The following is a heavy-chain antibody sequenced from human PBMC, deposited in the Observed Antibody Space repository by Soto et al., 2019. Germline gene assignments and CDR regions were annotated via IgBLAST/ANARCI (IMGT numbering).Heavy chain of an antibody. CDR2: IIPILGIA. D-gene: IGHD2-2*02. CDR1: GGTFSSYT. V-gene: IGHV1-69*02. CDR3: AMEYCSSSSCYRDY. J-gene: IGHJ4*02. Sequence: QVQLVQCGAEVKKPGSSVKVSCKASGGTFSSYTISWVRQAPGQGLEWMGRIIPILGIANYSQKFQGRVTITADKSTSTAYMELSILISEDTAVYYCAMEYCSSSSCYRDYWGQGTLVTVSS.